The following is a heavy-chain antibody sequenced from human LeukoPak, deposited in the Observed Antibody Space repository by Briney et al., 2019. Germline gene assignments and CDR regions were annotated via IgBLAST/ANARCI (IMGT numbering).Heavy chain of an antibody. CDR3: AKDGEILAVAGPGDFAH. V-gene: IGHV3-23*01. Sequence: GGSLRLPCAASGFTLRSYVMNWVRQAPGKGLEWVSGMSGTGGSTSYADSVKGRFTISRDSSKNTLYLQMNSLRAEDTAVYYCAKDGEILAVAGPGDFAHWARGPLVTVSS. CDR2: MSGTGGST. D-gene: IGHD6-19*01. CDR1: GFTLRSYV. J-gene: IGHJ4*02.